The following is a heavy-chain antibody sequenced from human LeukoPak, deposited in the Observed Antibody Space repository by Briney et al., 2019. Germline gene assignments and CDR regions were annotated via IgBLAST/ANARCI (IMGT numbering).Heavy chain of an antibody. CDR3: ASWLVCSSTSCRENRFDY. CDR2: INPSGGST. Sequence: ASVKVSCKASGYTFTIYYMHWVRQAPGQGLEWMGIINPSGGSTSYAQKFQGRVTMTRDTSTSTVYMELSSLRSEDTAVYYCASWLVCSSTSCRENRFDYWGQGTLVTVSS. J-gene: IGHJ4*02. CDR1: GYTFTIYY. V-gene: IGHV1-46*01. D-gene: IGHD2-2*01.